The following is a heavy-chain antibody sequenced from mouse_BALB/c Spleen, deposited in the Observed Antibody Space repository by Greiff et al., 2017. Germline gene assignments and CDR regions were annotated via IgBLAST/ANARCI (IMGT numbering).Heavy chain of an antibody. CDR2: ISHSGST. J-gene: IGHJ2*01. CDR3: ARKANSYYIDY. D-gene: IGHD3-2*02. Sequence: EVQRVQSGPSLVKPSQTLSLTCSVTGDSITSCYWNWIRKFPGNKLEYMGYISHSGSTYYNTSLKSRISITRDTSKNQYYLQLNSVTTEDTATYYCARKANSYYIDYWGQGTTLTVSS. CDR1: GDSITSCY. V-gene: IGHV3-8*02.